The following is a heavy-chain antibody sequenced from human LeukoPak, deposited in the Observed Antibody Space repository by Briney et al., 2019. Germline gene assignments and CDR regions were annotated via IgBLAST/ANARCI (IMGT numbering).Heavy chain of an antibody. J-gene: IGHJ3*02. D-gene: IGHD4-11*01. CDR2: ITPSNSPI. V-gene: IGHV3-48*01. Sequence: GGPLRLSCAASGFSFSSSSMTWVRQAPGQGLEWLSYITPSNSPIYYADSVKGRFTISRDNAKNSLYLQMNSLRAEDTAVYYCARDDYTRHHAFDIWGQGTMVTVSS. CDR1: GFSFSSSS. CDR3: ARDDYTRHHAFDI.